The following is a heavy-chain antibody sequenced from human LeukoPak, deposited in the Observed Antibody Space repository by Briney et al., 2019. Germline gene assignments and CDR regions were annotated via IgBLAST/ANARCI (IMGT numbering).Heavy chain of an antibody. CDR3: AKDLQHYDSSGYSY. D-gene: IGHD3-22*01. CDR2: TSGSGDST. V-gene: IGHV3-23*01. CDR1: GFTFSSYG. Sequence: GGSLRLSCAASGFTFSSYGMNWVRQAPGKGLEWVSATSGSGDSTYYADSVKGRFTISRDNTKNTLYLQMNSLRAEDTAVYYCAKDLQHYDSSGYSYWGQGTLVTVSS. J-gene: IGHJ4*02.